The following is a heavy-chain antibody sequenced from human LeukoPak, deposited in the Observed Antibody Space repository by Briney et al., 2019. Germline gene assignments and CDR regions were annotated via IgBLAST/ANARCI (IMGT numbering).Heavy chain of an antibody. V-gene: IGHV4-4*02. CDR3: AYNGGYHKVDY. CDR2: IHHTGIT. J-gene: IGHJ4*02. Sequence: SGTLSLTCAVSGGSIISAKWWNWVRQPPGKGLEWIGEIHHTGITNYNPSLKSRVTLSVDKSKNQFSLNLSSVTAADTAVYYRAYNGGYHKVDYWGQGTLVTVSS. CDR1: GGSIISAKW. D-gene: IGHD3-3*01.